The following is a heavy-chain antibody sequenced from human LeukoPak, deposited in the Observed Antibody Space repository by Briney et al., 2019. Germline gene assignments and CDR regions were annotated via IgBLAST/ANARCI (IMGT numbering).Heavy chain of an antibody. CDR1: GGSISSSSYY. D-gene: IGHD3-9*01. CDR2: IYYSGST. Sequence: NPSETLSLTCAVSGGSISSSSYYWGWIRQPPGKGLEWIGSIYYSGSTYYNPSLKSRVTISVDTSKNQFSLKLSSVTAADTAVYYCARTTVILTGYYSHFDYWGQGTLVTVSS. V-gene: IGHV4-39*07. J-gene: IGHJ4*02. CDR3: ARTTVILTGYYSHFDY.